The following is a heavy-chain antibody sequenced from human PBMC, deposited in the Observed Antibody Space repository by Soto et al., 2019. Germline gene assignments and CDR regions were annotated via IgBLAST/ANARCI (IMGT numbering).Heavy chain of an antibody. D-gene: IGHD3-16*01. V-gene: IGHV3-30-3*01. CDR2: MSYDGSNK. J-gene: IGHJ4*02. CDR1: GFTFSSYA. CDR3: GGGGGAY. Sequence: QVQLVESGGGVVQPGRSLRLSCAASGFTFSSYAMHWVRRAPGKGLEWMAVMSYDGSNKYYADSVKGRFTISRDNSKNTFFLKRNGWRPEDTVLFYWGGGGGAYGGRGPLLIVSS.